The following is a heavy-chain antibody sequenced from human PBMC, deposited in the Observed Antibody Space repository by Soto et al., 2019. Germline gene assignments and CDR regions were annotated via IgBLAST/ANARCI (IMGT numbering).Heavy chain of an antibody. CDR3: ARDLTTPYSYLFDY. Sequence: QVQLVESGGGVVQPDRSLRLSCAASGFTFSSYGMHWVRQAPGKGLEWVAVSWFDGSNKYYADSLRGRFTISRDNSENTLYLQMNSLRAEDTAVYYCARDLTTPYSYLFDYWGQGTLVTVSS. V-gene: IGHV3-33*01. D-gene: IGHD6-13*01. CDR2: SWFDGSNK. J-gene: IGHJ4*02. CDR1: GFTFSSYG.